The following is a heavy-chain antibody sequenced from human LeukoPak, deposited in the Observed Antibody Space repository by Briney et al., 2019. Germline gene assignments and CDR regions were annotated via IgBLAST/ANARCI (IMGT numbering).Heavy chain of an antibody. CDR1: GGSISSSSYY. CDR3: ARPPYDSSGYSNAFDI. CDR2: IYYSGST. V-gene: IGHV4-39*01. D-gene: IGHD3-22*01. Sequence: SETLSLTCTVSGGSISSSSYYWGWIRQPPGKGLEWIGSIYYSGSTFYNPSLKSRVTISVDTSKNQFSLKLSSVTAADTAVYYCARPPYDSSGYSNAFDIWGQGTMVTVSS. J-gene: IGHJ3*02.